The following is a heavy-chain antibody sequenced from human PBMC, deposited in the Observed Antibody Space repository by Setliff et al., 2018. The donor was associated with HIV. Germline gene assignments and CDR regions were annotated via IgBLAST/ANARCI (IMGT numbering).Heavy chain of an antibody. CDR1: GGSFSGYF. V-gene: IGHV4-34*01. CDR2: INHGGDT. Sequence: PSETLSLTCAVYGGSFSGYFWTWIRQPPQKRLEWIGEINHGGDTNYNPSLKSRFTISVDTSKNQFSLKMTSVTAADTAVYYCARDPHYYDSSGHYSWFYFDFWGQGTLVTVSS. CDR3: ARDPHYYDSSGHYSWFYFDF. D-gene: IGHD3-22*01. J-gene: IGHJ4*02.